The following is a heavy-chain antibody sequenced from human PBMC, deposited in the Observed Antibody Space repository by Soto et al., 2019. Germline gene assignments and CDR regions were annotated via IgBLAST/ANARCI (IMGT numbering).Heavy chain of an antibody. Sequence: EVQLVESGGGLVKPGGSLRLSCAASGFTFSSYSMNWVRQAPGKGLEWVSSISSSSSYIYYADSVKGRFTISRDNAKNSLYLQMNSQRAEDTAVYYCAGENYGDYRDYWGQGTLVTVSS. D-gene: IGHD4-17*01. CDR1: GFTFSSYS. CDR3: AGENYGDYRDY. J-gene: IGHJ4*02. CDR2: ISSSSSYI. V-gene: IGHV3-21*01.